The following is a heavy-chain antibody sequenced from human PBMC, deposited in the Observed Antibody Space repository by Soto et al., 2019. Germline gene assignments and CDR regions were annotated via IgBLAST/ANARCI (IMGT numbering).Heavy chain of an antibody. CDR2: TYYRSKWYN. J-gene: IGHJ4*02. D-gene: IGHD6-19*01. V-gene: IGHV6-1*01. CDR1: GDSVSSNSAA. CDR3: ARQPGIAVAGPDY. Sequence: QVPLQQSGPGLVKPSQTLSLTCAISGDSVSSNSAAWNWIRQSPSRGLEWLGRTYYRSKWYNDHALSVKSRITINPDTSKNHFSLQLNSVTPEDTAVYYFARQPGIAVAGPDYWGQGTLVTVSS.